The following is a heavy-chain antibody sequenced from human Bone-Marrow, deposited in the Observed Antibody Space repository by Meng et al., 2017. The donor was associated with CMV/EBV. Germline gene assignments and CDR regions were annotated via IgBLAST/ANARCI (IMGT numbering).Heavy chain of an antibody. D-gene: IGHD1-1*01. CDR1: GFTFTSYA. V-gene: IGHV3-30*04. J-gene: IGHJ4*02. Sequence: GESLKISCEASGFTFTSYAMHWVRQAPGKGPEWVTNISFDGRIKYYADSVRGRLTISRDNSKNTLYLQMDNLRPDDTAVYYCARFPITYNPAGPDCWGQGTLVTVSS. CDR2: ISFDGRIK. CDR3: ARFPITYNPAGPDC.